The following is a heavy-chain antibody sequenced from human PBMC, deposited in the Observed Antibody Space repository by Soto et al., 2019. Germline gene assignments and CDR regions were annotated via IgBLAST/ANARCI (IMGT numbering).Heavy chain of an antibody. CDR2: IWFDGSNE. J-gene: IGHJ4*02. Sequence: GGSLRLSCAASGFTFSRDGMHWVRQAPGKGLEWLAVIWFDGSNENYADSVKGRFTISRDNSKNTLYLQMNSLRAEDTAVYYCARDQGWVFDYWGQGTLVTVSS. CDR3: ARDQGWVFDY. D-gene: IGHD6-19*01. CDR1: GFTFSRDG. V-gene: IGHV3-33*01.